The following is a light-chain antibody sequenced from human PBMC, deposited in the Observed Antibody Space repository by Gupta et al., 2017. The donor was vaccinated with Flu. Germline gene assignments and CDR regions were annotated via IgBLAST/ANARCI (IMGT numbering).Light chain of an antibody. CDR3: SQGKHWPGT. Sequence: DVEMTQSPLSLPVAPGQPASISCRSSQSPEYSDGNTFLNWFHQRPGQPPRRLIYMVSNRDSGVPDRFRGSGSGTDFTLKISRVEAEDVGVYYCSQGKHWPGTFGQGTKMEIK. V-gene: IGKV2-30*01. CDR1: QSPEYSDGNTF. CDR2: MVS. J-gene: IGKJ2*01.